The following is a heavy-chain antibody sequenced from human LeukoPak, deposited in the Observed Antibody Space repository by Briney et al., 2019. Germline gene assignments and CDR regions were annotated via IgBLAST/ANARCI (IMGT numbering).Heavy chain of an antibody. Sequence: GGSLRLSCAASGFTFSSYWMHWVRHAPGKGLVWDSRINTDGSSTGYADSVKGRFTISRDNAKNTLYLQMNSLRAEDTAVYYCARDRGSWNCSSTSCYDWGQGTLVTVSS. V-gene: IGHV3-74*01. D-gene: IGHD2-2*01. CDR3: ARDRGSWNCSSTSCYD. CDR1: GFTFSSYW. J-gene: IGHJ4*02. CDR2: INTDGSST.